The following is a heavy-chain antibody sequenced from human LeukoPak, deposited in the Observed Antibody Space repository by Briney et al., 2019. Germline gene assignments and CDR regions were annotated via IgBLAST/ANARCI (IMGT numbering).Heavy chain of an antibody. CDR1: GYTFTGYY. CDR3: ARGAWQWLVQGYFDY. CDR2: INPNSGGT. V-gene: IGHV1-2*02. Sequence: ASVKVSCKASGYTFTGYYMHWVRQAPGQGLEWMGWINPNSGGTNYAQKFQGGVTMTRDTSISTAYMELSRLRSDDTAVYYCARGAWQWLVQGYFDYWGQGTLVTVSS. D-gene: IGHD6-19*01. J-gene: IGHJ4*02.